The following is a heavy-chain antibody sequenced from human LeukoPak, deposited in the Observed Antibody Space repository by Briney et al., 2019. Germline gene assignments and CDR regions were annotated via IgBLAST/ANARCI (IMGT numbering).Heavy chain of an antibody. V-gene: IGHV4-59*11. J-gene: IGHJ5*02. D-gene: IGHD3-3*01. Sequence: SETLSLTCTVSGGSISSHYWSWIRQPPGKGLEWIGYIYYSGSTNYNPSLKSRVTISVDTSKNQFSLKLSSVTAADTAVYYCARVPEGDDFWSGYHPFNWFDPWGQGTLVTVSS. CDR2: IYYSGST. CDR1: GGSISSHY. CDR3: ARVPEGDDFWSGYHPFNWFDP.